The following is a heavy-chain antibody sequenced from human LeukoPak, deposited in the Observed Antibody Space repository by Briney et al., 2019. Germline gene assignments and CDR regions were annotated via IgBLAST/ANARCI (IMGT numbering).Heavy chain of an antibody. D-gene: IGHD4-17*01. CDR2: IYYSGST. CDR3: ARDKTATVTTGSLYPYYYYMDV. J-gene: IGHJ6*03. V-gene: IGHV4-59*01. Sequence: SETLSLTCTVSGGSISSYYWSWIRQPPGKGLEWIGYIYYSGSTNYNPSLKSRVTISVDTSKNQFSLKLSSVTAADTAVYYCARDKTATVTTGSLYPYYYYMDVWGKGPTVSVSS. CDR1: GGSISSYY.